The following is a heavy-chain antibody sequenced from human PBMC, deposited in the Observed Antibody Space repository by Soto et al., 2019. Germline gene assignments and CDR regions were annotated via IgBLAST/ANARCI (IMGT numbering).Heavy chain of an antibody. CDR2: IYYSGST. Sequence: SETLSLTYTVSGGSISSYYWSWIRQPPGKGLEWIGYIYYSGSTYFNPSLESRVSISQDMSQNQFSLRLRSVTAADTAVYYCARAVDTSMVSLYYFDSWGQGTLVTSPQ. V-gene: IGHV4-59*08. CDR3: ARAVDTSMVSLYYFDS. CDR1: GGSISSYY. D-gene: IGHD5-18*01. J-gene: IGHJ4*02.